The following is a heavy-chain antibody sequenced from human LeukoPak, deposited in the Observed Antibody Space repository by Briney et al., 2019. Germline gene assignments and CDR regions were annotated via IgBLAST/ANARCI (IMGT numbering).Heavy chain of an antibody. CDR1: GYSFNIYE. J-gene: IGHJ5*02. CDR3: SRGPRFDP. CDR2: VNPNSGDT. Sequence: ASVKVSCKTSGYSFNIYEINWVRQATGQGLEWMGWVNPNSGDTDNAQKFQGRLTMTRNTSISTAYMELSGLRLEDTAVYYCSRGPRFDPWGQGTQVTVSS. V-gene: IGHV1-8*01.